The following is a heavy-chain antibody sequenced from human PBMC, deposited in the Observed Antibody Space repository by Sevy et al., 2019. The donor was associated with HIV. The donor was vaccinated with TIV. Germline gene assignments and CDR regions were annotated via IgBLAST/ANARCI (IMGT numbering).Heavy chain of an antibody. Sequence: GGSLRLSCAASGFTFSSYAMSWVRQAPGKGLEWVSSISGPGGTTYYADSGKGRFTNSRDNSKNPLYQQMNSLRADDSAVYYCAKGDEPATDYGDYVPNAFDIWGQGTMVTVSS. D-gene: IGHD4-17*01. V-gene: IGHV3-23*01. CDR1: GFTFSSYA. J-gene: IGHJ3*02. CDR3: AKGDEPATDYGDYVPNAFDI. CDR2: ISGPGGTT.